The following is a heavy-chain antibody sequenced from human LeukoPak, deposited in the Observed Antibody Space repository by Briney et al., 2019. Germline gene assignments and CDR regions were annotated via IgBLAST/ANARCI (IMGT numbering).Heavy chain of an antibody. CDR2: ISSSSSYI. J-gene: IGHJ4*02. CDR3: ARGEQEAATMSIDY. D-gene: IGHD1/OR15-1a*01. Sequence: PGGSLRLSCAASGFTFSSYSMNWVRQAPGRGLEWVSSISSSSSYIYYADSVKGRFTISRDNAKNILYLQMNSLRPEDTAVYYCARGEQEAATMSIDYWGQGMLVTVSS. V-gene: IGHV3-21*01. CDR1: GFTFSSYS.